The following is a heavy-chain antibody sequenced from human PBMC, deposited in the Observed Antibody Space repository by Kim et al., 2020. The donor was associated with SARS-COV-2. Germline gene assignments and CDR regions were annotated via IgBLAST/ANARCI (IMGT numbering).Heavy chain of an antibody. V-gene: IGHV3-48*03. Sequence: YADSVTGRFTITRDNAQTSLYLEMNSLRAEDTAVYYCALGDRTNYYYGLDVWGQGTTVTVSS. J-gene: IGHJ6*02. D-gene: IGHD4-17*01. CDR3: ALGDRTNYYYGLDV.